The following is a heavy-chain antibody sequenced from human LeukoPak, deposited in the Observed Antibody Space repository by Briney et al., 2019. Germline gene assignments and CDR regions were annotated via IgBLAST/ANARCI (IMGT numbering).Heavy chain of an antibody. CDR2: INHHGST. D-gene: IGHD2-21*02. J-gene: IGHJ4*02. Sequence: SETLSLTCAIYGGSFSGYYWSWIRQPPGKGLEWIGEINHHGSTNYNPSLKSRVTISVDTSRNSFSLELSSVTAADTAVYYCARVGYCGGDCYPFDYWGQGTLTTISS. CDR3: ARVGYCGGDCYPFDY. CDR1: GGSFSGYY. V-gene: IGHV4-34*01.